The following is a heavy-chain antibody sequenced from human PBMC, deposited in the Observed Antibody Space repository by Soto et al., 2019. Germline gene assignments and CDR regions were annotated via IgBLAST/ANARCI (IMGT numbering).Heavy chain of an antibody. D-gene: IGHD6-19*01. J-gene: IGHJ6*02. CDR1: GVSLSTSGMC. Sequence: SGPTLVNPTQTLTLTCTFSGVSLSTSGMCVSWIRQPPGKALEWLALIDWDEDKYYSTSLKTRLTISKNTSKNQVVLTMTNMDPVDTATYYWAGIGVAGTFHYYGLDVWGQGTTVTVSS. CDR2: IDWDEDK. CDR3: AGIGVAGTFHYYGLDV. V-gene: IGHV2-70*01.